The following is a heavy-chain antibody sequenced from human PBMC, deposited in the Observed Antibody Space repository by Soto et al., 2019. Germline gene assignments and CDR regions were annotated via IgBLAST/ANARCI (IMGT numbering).Heavy chain of an antibody. J-gene: IGHJ4*02. CDR2: ISASGGST. CDR3: AKSRTSCTGGSCSSFDD. CDR1: GFTFSTYT. V-gene: IGHV3-23*01. Sequence: EVQLLESGGGLVQPGGSLRLSCAASGFTFSTYTMSWVRQAPWKGLEWVSSISASGGSTYYADSVKGRFTISRDNSKNTLFLQMISLSAEDTAIYYCAKSRTSCTGGSCSSFDDWGQGTLVTVSS. D-gene: IGHD2-15*01.